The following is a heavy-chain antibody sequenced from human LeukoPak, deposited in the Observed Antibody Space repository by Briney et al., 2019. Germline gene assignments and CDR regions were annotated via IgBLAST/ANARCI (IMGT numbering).Heavy chain of an antibody. CDR3: ARHPTHETTVTFDY. J-gene: IGHJ4*02. CDR2: IYYSGST. V-gene: IGHV4-39*01. Sequence: PSETLSLTCTVSGSGGSISNYYWGWIRQPPGKGLEWIGSIYYSGSTYYNPSLKSRVTISVDTSKNQFSLKLSSVTAADTAVYYCARHPTHETTVTFDYWGQGTLVTVSS. D-gene: IGHD4-17*01. CDR1: GSGGSISNYY.